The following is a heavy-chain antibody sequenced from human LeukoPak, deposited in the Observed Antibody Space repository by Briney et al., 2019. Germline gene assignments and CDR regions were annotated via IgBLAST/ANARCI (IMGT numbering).Heavy chain of an antibody. CDR2: IYHSGST. CDR3: ARGGRGVFDY. D-gene: IGHD3-10*01. CDR1: GGSISSGGYS. Sequence: SETLSLTCAVSGGSISSGGYSWSWIRQPPGKGLEWIGYIYHSGSTYYNPSLKSRVTISVDRSKNQFSLKLSSVTAADTAVYYCARGGRGVFDYWGQGTLATVSS. J-gene: IGHJ4*02. V-gene: IGHV4-30-2*01.